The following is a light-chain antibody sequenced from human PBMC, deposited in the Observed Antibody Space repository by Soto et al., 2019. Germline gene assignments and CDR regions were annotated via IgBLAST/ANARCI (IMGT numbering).Light chain of an antibody. J-gene: IGLJ3*02. CDR3: GAWDNNLSVMV. CDR1: YSNVGYIY. Sequence: QSVLTQPPSVSAAPGQKVTISCSGSYSNVGYIYVSWYQQVPGAGPKLLIYDNDKRPSGIPDRFSGSKSGTSATLGITGLQTGDEADYYCGAWDNNLSVMVFGGGTKVTVL. CDR2: DND. V-gene: IGLV1-51*01.